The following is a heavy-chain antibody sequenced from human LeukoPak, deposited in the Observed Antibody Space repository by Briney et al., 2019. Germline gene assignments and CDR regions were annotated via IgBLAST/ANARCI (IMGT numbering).Heavy chain of an antibody. V-gene: IGHV3-48*04. CDR2: ISSRSTI. CDR1: GFTFSSYS. J-gene: IGHJ4*02. D-gene: IGHD3-22*01. Sequence: GGSLRLSCAASGFTFSSYSMNWGRQAPGKGLEGVSDISSRSTIYYSDSVKGRFTISRDTAKTSLYLQMDRLRGEDTAVYYCGTGGVHYYDSSDDYWGQGTLVTVSS. CDR3: GTGGVHYYDSSDDY.